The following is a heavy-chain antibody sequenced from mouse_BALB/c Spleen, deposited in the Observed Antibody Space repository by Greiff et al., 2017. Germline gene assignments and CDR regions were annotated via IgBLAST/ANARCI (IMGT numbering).Heavy chain of an antibody. CDR1: GFTFSSYG. CDR3: ARGGEQGAWFAY. J-gene: IGHJ3*01. Sequence: EVQRVESGGGLVQPGGSLKLSCAASGFTFSSYGMSWVRQTPDKRLELVATINSNGGSTYYPDSVKGRFTISRDNAKNTLYLQMSSLKSEDTAMYYCARGGEQGAWFAYWGQGTLVTVSA. CDR2: INSNGGST. V-gene: IGHV5-6-3*01.